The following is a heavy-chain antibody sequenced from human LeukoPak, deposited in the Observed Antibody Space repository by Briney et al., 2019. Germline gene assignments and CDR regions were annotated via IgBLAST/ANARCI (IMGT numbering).Heavy chain of an antibody. CDR2: IDPNCGNT. CDR1: RYTFTAYY. Sequence: ASVKVSCKASRYTFTAYYMHWVRQAPGQGLEAMGWIDPNCGNTKYAQKFHGRVTMTRDTSISTAYMELSRLTSDDTAVYYCARGPNHYGSGRDYFDDWGQGTPVTVSS. CDR3: ARGPNHYGSGRDYFDD. V-gene: IGHV1-2*02. D-gene: IGHD3-10*01. J-gene: IGHJ4*02.